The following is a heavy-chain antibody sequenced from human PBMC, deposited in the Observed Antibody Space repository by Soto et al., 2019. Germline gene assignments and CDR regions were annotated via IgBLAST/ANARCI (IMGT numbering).Heavy chain of an antibody. J-gene: IGHJ6*02. CDR2: FYPGDSDT. Sequence: GVPLQISWNGLGYNFISYCSGWMRQIPGKGLEWMGIFYPGDSDTRYSPSFQGQVTISADKSISTAYLQWSSLKTSDTAMYYCARLGGCSGYDSPQNLLSLYGLDVWGQATSVTVSS. CDR1: GYNFISYC. D-gene: IGHD5-12*01. V-gene: IGHV5-51*01. CDR3: ARLGGCSGYDSPQNLLSLYGLDV.